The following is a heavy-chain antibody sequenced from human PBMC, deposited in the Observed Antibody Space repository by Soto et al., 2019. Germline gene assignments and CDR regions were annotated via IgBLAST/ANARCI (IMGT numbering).Heavy chain of an antibody. V-gene: IGHV3-53*01. J-gene: IGHJ4*02. D-gene: IGHD6-19*01. CDR2: IYSGVNT. CDR3: ARAGYSSSLAY. CDR1: GFTVSSNY. Sequence: LRLSCAASGFTVSSNYMSWVRQAPGKGLEWVSVIYSGVNTHYAASVKGRFIISRDNSKNTLYLQMNSLRAEDTAVYYCARAGYSSSLAYWGQGALVTVSS.